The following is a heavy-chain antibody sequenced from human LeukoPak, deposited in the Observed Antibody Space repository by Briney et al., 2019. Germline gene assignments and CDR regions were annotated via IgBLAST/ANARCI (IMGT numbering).Heavy chain of an antibody. D-gene: IGHD3-9*01. CDR2: INHSGST. V-gene: IGHV4-34*01. CDR3: ARGDILTGYVY. CDR1: GGSFSGYY. J-gene: IGHJ4*02. Sequence: SETLSLTCAVYGGSFSGYYWSWIRQPPGKGLEWIGEINHSGSTYYNPSLKSRVTISVDTSKNQFSLKLSSVTAADTAVYYCARGDILTGYVYWGQGTLVTVSS.